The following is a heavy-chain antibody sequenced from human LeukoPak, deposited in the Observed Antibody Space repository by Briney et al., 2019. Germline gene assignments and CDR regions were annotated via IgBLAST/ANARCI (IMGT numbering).Heavy chain of an antibody. V-gene: IGHV3-7*01. D-gene: IGHD3-22*01. J-gene: IGHJ3*02. CDR3: ARDQFNYYDSSGYPPAFDI. CDR2: IKQDGSEK. Sequence: GGSLRLSCAASGFTFSSYWMSWVRQAPGKGLEWVANIKQDGSEKYYVDSVKGRFTISRDNAKNSLYLQMNSLRAEDTAVYYCARDQFNYYDSSGYPPAFDIWGQGTMVTVSS. CDR1: GFTFSSYW.